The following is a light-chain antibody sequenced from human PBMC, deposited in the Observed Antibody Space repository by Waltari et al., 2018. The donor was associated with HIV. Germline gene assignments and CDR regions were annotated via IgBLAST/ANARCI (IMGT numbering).Light chain of an antibody. J-gene: IGKJ2*01. CDR1: QSVSNY. CDR3: QQYGYSSYT. V-gene: IGKV3-11*01. Sequence: EIVLTQSPATLSLSPGERATLSCRASQSVSNYLAWYQQKPGQAPRLLIYDASNRATGIPARFSGSGSGTDFTLTISRLEAEDSAVYYCQQYGYSSYTFGQGSKLQI. CDR2: DAS.